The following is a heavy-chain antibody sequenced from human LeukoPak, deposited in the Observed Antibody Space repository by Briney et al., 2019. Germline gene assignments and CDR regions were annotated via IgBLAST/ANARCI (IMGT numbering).Heavy chain of an antibody. V-gene: IGHV1-18*01. Sequence: GASVKVSCKASGYTFTSYGISWVRQAPGQGLEWMGWISAYNGNTNYAQKLQGRVTMTTDTSTSTAYMELRSLRSDDTAVYYCARKVYYDSSGYLDPIYYFDYWGQGTLVTVSS. CDR1: GYTFTSYG. CDR2: ISAYNGNT. D-gene: IGHD3-22*01. J-gene: IGHJ4*02. CDR3: ARKVYYDSSGYLDPIYYFDY.